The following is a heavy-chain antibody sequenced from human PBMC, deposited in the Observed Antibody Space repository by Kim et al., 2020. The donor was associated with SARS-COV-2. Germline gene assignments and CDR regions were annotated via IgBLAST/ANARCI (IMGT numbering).Heavy chain of an antibody. CDR3: AREGATWAFDI. CDR2: IKQDGSEI. CDR1: EFSFSSYW. V-gene: IGHV3-7*05. Sequence: GGSLRLSCAASEFSFSSYWMDWVRQAPGKGLEWVANIKQDGSEIYYADSVKGRFTISRDNAKNSLFLQMNSLRAEDTAVYYCAREGATWAFDIWGQGTMVTVSS. J-gene: IGHJ3*02.